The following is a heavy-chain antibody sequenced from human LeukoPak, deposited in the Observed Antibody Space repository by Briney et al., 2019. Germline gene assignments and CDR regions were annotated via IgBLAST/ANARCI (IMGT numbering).Heavy chain of an antibody. D-gene: IGHD1-20*01. CDR2: ISGSGGST. V-gene: IGHV3-23*01. Sequence: PGGSLRLSCAASGIIITSYWMSWVRQTPGKGLEWVSAISGSGGSTYYADSVKGRFTISRDNSKNTLYLQMNSLRAEDTAVYYCAKEAVNWSPIDYWGQGTLVTVSS. J-gene: IGHJ4*02. CDR1: GIIITSYW. CDR3: AKEAVNWSPIDY.